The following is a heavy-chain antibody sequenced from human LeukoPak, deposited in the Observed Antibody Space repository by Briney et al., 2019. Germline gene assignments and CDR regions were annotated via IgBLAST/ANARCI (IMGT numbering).Heavy chain of an antibody. Sequence: GGSLRLSCAASGFTVSSNYMSWVRQAPGKGPEWVSVIYSGGSTYYADSVKGRFTISRDNSKNTLYLQMNSLRAEDTAVYYCARSWSGYYFGYWGQGTLVTVSS. CDR1: GFTVSSNY. D-gene: IGHD3-3*01. CDR3: ARSWSGYYFGY. J-gene: IGHJ4*02. CDR2: IYSGGST. V-gene: IGHV3-53*01.